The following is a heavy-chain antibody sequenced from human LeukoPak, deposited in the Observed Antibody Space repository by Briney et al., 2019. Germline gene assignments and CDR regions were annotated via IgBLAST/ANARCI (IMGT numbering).Heavy chain of an antibody. V-gene: IGHV1-2*02. CDR1: GYTFTGYY. D-gene: IGHD2-21*02. CDR3: ARDLLAYCGGDCYSDY. Sequence: ASVTVSCKASGYTFTGYYMHWVRQAPGQGLEWMGWINPNSGGTNYAQKFQGRVTMTRDTSISTAYMELSRLRSDDTAVYYCARDLLAYCGGDCYSDYWGQGTLVTVSS. CDR2: INPNSGGT. J-gene: IGHJ4*02.